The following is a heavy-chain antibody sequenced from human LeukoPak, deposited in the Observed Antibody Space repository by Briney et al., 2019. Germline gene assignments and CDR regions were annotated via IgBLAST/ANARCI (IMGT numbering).Heavy chain of an antibody. CDR3: ARHRPYSSGWRHFDY. CDR2: VYPGDSDT. Sequence: GESLKISCKGSGYSFTTYWIGWVRQLPGKGLEWMGLVYPGDSDTIYSPSFQGQVTISADKSISTAYLQWSSLKASDTAIYYCARHRPYSSGWRHFDYWGQGTPVTVSS. D-gene: IGHD6-19*01. CDR1: GYSFTTYW. J-gene: IGHJ4*02. V-gene: IGHV5-51*01.